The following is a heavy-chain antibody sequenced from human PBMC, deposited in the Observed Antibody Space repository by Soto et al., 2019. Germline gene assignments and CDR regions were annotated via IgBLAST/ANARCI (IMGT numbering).Heavy chain of an antibody. D-gene: IGHD2-2*01. Sequence: QEQLQESGPGLAKPSQTMSLTCTDCGGSISSGGYYWSWIRQHPEKDLEWIGYIYYCGSTYYNPSLKSRVTISVDTSKYQFSLKLSSVTAADTAVYYCARGGDVVPAASPNYYYGMDVWGQGTTVTVSS. V-gene: IGHV4-31*03. J-gene: IGHJ6*02. CDR3: ARGGDVVPAASPNYYYGMDV. CDR1: GGSISSGGYY. CDR2: IYYCGST.